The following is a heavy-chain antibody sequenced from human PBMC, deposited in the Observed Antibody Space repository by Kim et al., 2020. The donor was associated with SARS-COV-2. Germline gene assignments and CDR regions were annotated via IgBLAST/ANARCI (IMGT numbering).Heavy chain of an antibody. J-gene: IGHJ4*02. CDR1: GFTFNDYG. V-gene: IGHV3-20*01. D-gene: IGHD3-3*01. CDR3: ARGLMSGPIDF. CDR2: IKRNGDST. Sequence: GGSLRLSCAVSGFTFNDYGMSWVHQAPGKGLEWVSGIKRNGDSTGYADSVKGRFTISRDNAKNSLYLQMNSLRAEDTALYHCARGLMSGPIDFWGQGILVTVSS.